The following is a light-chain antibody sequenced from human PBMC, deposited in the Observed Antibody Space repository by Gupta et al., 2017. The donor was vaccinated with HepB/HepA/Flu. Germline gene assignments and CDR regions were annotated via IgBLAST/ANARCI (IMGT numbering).Light chain of an antibody. CDR1: ALPKQY. Sequence: SYELTQPPSVSVSPGQTARITCSGDALPKQYAYWYQQKPGQAPVLVIYKDSERPSGIPERFSGSSSATTVTLTISGVQAEDEADYDCQSADSSGTYVVFGGGTKLTVL. J-gene: IGLJ2*01. CDR3: QSADSSGTYVV. CDR2: KDS. V-gene: IGLV3-25*03.